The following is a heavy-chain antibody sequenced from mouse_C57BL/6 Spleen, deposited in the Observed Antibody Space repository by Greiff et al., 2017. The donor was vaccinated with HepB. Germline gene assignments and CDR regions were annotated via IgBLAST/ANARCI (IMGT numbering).Heavy chain of an antibody. CDR1: GYTFTSYW. D-gene: IGHD1-1*01. V-gene: IGHV1-53*01. CDR2: INPSNGGT. Sequence: QVQLKQPGTELVKPGASVKLSCKASGYTFTSYWMHWVKQRPGQGLEWIGNINPSNGGTNYNEKFKSKATLTVDKSSSTAYMQLSSLTSEDSAVYYCARGTTVVAKVFYYAMDYWGQGTSVTVSS. J-gene: IGHJ4*01. CDR3: ARGTTVVAKVFYYAMDY.